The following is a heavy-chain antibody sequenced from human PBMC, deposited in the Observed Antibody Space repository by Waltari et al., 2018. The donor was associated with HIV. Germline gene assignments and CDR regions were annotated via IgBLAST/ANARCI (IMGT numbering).Heavy chain of an antibody. V-gene: IGHV1-24*01. D-gene: IGHD3-3*01. Sequence: QVQLVQSGAEVKKPGASVKVSCKVSGYTLPELSMHWVRQAPGKGLEWMGGFDPEDGETIYAQKFQGRVTMTEDTSIDTAYMELSSLRSEDTAVYYCATGPRVYYDFRSGYNHTDYWGQGTLVTVSS. J-gene: IGHJ4*02. CDR3: ATGPRVYYDFRSGYNHTDY. CDR2: FDPEDGET. CDR1: GYTLPELS.